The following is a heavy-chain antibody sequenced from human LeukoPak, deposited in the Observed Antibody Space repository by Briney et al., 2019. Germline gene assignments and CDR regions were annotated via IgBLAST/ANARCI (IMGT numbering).Heavy chain of an antibody. V-gene: IGHV3-33*01. CDR2: IWFDGKNE. Sequence: PGGSLRLSCAASGFTFSSYGMHWVRQAPGKGLEWVADIWFDGKNEHFADSVKDRFTISRDNSKNTMYLQINSLRAEDTAVYYCARDRHCANGVCHSPPGMDVWSQGTTVTVSS. J-gene: IGHJ6*02. D-gene: IGHD2-8*01. CDR1: GFTFSSYG. CDR3: ARDRHCANGVCHSPPGMDV.